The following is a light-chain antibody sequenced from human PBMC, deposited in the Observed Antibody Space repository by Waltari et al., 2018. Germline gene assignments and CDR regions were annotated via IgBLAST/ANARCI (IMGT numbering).Light chain of an antibody. CDR3: MQGTHWPYT. J-gene: IGKJ2*01. CDR2: RVS. V-gene: IGKV2-30*02. CDR1: QSLVHSDGNTH. Sequence: DVVMTQSPLSLPVTLGQAASISCKSSQSLVHSDGNTHLTWLQQRPGQSPRRLIYRVSQRDCGVPDRFSGSGSGTDFTLKISRVEAEDIGVYYCMQGTHWPYTFGQGTKLDIK.